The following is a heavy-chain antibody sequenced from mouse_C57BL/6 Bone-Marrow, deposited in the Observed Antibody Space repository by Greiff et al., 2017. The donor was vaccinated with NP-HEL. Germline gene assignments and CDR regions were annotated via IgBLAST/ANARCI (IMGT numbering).Heavy chain of an antibody. V-gene: IGHV1-7*01. CDR2: INPSSGYT. D-gene: IGHD1-1*02. CDR1: GYTFTSYW. J-gene: IGHJ4*01. Sequence: QVQLKESGAELAKPGAPVKLSCKASGYTFTSYWMHWVKQRPGQGLEWIGYINPSSGYTKYNQKFKDKATLTADKSSSTAYMQLSSLTYEDSAVYYCARRDLWWAMDYWGQGTSVTVSS. CDR3: ARRDLWWAMDY.